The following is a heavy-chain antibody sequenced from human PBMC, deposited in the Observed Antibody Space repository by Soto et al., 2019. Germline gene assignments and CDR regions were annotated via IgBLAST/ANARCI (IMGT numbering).Heavy chain of an antibody. V-gene: IGHV3-13*01. CDR3: ARELHGGSYGMDV. CDR2: ITTAGDT. Sequence: EVQLVESGGGLVQPGGSLRLSCAASGFTFSNYDMHWVRQVTGKGVEWVSGITTAGDTYYPGSVKGRFTISREKAKNSLYLQMNSLSAGDTAVYYCARELHGGSYGMDVWGQGTTVTVSS. J-gene: IGHJ6*02. CDR1: GFTFSNYD.